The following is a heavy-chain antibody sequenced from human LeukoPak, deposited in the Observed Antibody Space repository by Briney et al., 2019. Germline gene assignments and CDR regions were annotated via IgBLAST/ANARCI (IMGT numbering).Heavy chain of an antibody. D-gene: IGHD2-15*01. Sequence: GGSLRLSCAASGFTFSSYAMSWVRQAPGKGLEWVSAISGSGGSTYYADSVKGRFTISRDNSKNTPYLQMNSLRAEDTAVYYCPIPVAAATFDAFDIWGQGTMVTVSS. CDR1: GFTFSSYA. CDR2: ISGSGGST. CDR3: PIPVAAATFDAFDI. J-gene: IGHJ3*02. V-gene: IGHV3-23*01.